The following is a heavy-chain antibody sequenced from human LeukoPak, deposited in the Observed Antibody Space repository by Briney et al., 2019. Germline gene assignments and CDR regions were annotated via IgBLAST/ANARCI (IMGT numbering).Heavy chain of an antibody. J-gene: IGHJ3*01. CDR1: GDSFTGYH. Sequence: GASVKVSCKAFGDSFTGYHLHWVRQAPRQGLEWMGWVNPKTGGTNYARKFQGRVTMTRDTSINTVNMELSRLTSDDTAVYYCAREFSSKLEWLAYVTGDDAFDVWGQGTMITVS. CDR2: VNPKTGGT. D-gene: IGHD3-3*01. V-gene: IGHV1-2*02. CDR3: AREFSSKLEWLAYVTGDDAFDV.